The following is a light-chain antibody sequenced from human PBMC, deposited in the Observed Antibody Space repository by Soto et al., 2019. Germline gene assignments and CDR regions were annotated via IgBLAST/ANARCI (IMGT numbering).Light chain of an antibody. V-gene: IGLV1-40*01. J-gene: IGLJ2*01. CDR2: GNS. Sequence: QSVLTQPPSVSGAPGQRVTISCTGSSSNIGAGYDVHWYQQLPGTAPKLLIYGNSNRPSGVPDRFSGSKSGTSASLAITGLQAEDEADYYCQSYDSSLSGWVFGGGTKFTVL. CDR1: SSNIGAGYD. CDR3: QSYDSSLSGWV.